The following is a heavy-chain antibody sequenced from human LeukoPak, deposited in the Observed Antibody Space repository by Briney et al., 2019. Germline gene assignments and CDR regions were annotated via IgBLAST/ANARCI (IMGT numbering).Heavy chain of an antibody. D-gene: IGHD3-10*01. J-gene: IGHJ6*03. Sequence: SETLSLTCTVSGGSISSYYWSWIRQPPGKGLEWIGYIYYNGNTNYNPSLKSRVTISVDTSKNQFSLKLSSVTAADTAVYYCARNREGLALWFGELFRYHYYYMDVWGKGTTVTISS. CDR1: GGSISSYY. CDR2: IYYNGNT. CDR3: ARNREGLALWFGELFRYHYYYMDV. V-gene: IGHV4-59*01.